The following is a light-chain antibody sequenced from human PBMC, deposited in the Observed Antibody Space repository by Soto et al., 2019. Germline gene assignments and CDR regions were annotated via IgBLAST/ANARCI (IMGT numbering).Light chain of an antibody. CDR1: QSVLYIPTNKNY. V-gene: IGKV4-1*01. CDR2: WAS. J-gene: IGKJ4*01. CDR3: QQYFTTPRLG. Sequence: DILMTQSPDSLAVSLGERATINCKSSQSVLYIPTNKNYLAWYQQKPGQPPKLLIYWASTRESGVPDRFSGSGSGTDFTLTISSLHAEDVAVYYCQQYFTTPRLGFGGGTKVEIK.